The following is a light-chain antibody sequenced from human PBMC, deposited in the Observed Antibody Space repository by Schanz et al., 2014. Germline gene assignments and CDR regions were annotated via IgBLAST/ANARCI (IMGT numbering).Light chain of an antibody. CDR3: SSYTSSSTPFV. J-gene: IGLJ1*01. Sequence: QSALTQPASVSGSPGQSITLSCTGTSSDVGGYNYVSWYQHHPGKAPKLMIYDVNNRPSGVSNRFSGSKSGNTASLTISGLQAEDEADYYCSSYTSSSTPFVFGTGTKLPVL. V-gene: IGLV2-14*03. CDR2: DVN. CDR1: SSDVGGYNY.